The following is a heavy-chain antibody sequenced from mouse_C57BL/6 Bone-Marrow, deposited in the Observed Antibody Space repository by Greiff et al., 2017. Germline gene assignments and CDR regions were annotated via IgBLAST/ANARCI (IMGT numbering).Heavy chain of an antibody. CDR3: ARGGLPDYYAMDY. J-gene: IGHJ4*01. CDR2: IYPGSGST. Sequence: QVQLQQPGAELVKPGASVKMSCKASGYTFTSYWITWVKQRPGQGLEWIGDIYPGSGSTNYNEKFKSKATLTVDTSSSTAYMQLSSLTSEDSAVYYCARGGLPDYYAMDYCGQGTSVTVSS. V-gene: IGHV1-55*01. CDR1: GYTFTSYW. D-gene: IGHD2-2*01.